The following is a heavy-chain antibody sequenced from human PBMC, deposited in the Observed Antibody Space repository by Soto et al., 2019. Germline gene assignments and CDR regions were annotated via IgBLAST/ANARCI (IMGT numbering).Heavy chain of an antibody. CDR3: ARDWSTVVSPFDY. CDR2: ISYDGSKK. Sequence: GGSLRLSCAASGFTFSSYAMHWVRQAPGKGLEWVAVISYDGSKKYYADSVKGRFTISRDNSKNMLYLQMNSLRAEDTAVYYCARDWSTVVSPFDYWGQGTLVTVSS. J-gene: IGHJ4*02. V-gene: IGHV3-30-3*01. D-gene: IGHD4-17*01. CDR1: GFTFSSYA.